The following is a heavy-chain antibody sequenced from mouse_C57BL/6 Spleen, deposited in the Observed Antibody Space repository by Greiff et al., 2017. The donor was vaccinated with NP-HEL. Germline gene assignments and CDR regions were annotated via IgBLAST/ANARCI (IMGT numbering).Heavy chain of an antibody. CDR1: GYAFSSSW. J-gene: IGHJ2*01. D-gene: IGHD2-4*01. CDR2: IYPGDGDT. V-gene: IGHV1-82*01. Sequence: QVQLKQSGPELVKPGASVKISCKASGYAFSSSWMNWVKQRPGKGLEWIGRIYPGDGDTNYNGKFKGKATLTADKSSSTAYMQLSSLTSEDSAVYFCARWNYDYGYLAYWGQGTTLTVSS. CDR3: ARWNYDYGYLAY.